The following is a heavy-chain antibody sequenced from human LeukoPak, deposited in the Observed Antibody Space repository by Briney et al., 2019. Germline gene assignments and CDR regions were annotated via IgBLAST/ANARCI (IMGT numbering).Heavy chain of an antibody. J-gene: IGHJ4*02. CDR3: FLWHDVVSRDY. Sequence: SETLSLTCAVYGGSFSGYYCHWMRQPPGKGLEWIGEISHRGNTKYYPSLKSRVTISLDTSKNQFSLKLSSATAADTAMYYCFLWHDVVSRDYWGRGTLVTVSS. CDR1: GGSFSGYY. CDR2: ISHRGNT. V-gene: IGHV4-34*01. D-gene: IGHD2-15*01.